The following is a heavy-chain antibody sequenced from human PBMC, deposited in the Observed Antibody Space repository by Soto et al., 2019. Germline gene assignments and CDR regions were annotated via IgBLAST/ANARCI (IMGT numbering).Heavy chain of an antibody. Sequence: EVPLVESGGGLVKPGGSLRLSCAASGFTFSSYSMNWVRQAPGKGLEWVSSISSSSSYIYYADSVKGRFTISRDNAKNSLYLQMNSLRAEDTAVYYCARGYCSGGSCGGAPSWFDPWGQGTLVTVSS. V-gene: IGHV3-21*01. CDR3: ARGYCSGGSCGGAPSWFDP. J-gene: IGHJ5*02. D-gene: IGHD2-15*01. CDR2: ISSSSSYI. CDR1: GFTFSSYS.